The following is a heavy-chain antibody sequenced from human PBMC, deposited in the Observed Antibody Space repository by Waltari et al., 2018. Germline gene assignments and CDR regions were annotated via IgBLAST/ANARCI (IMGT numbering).Heavy chain of an antibody. Sequence: VQMVESGGGLVKPGVSISLHCAASGFTFTPAWLTWVRQAPGKGLEWVGRIKSKSDGAITDFAAPVRGRFSISRDDSQNMVFLQMNSLRTEDTAVYYCTTLDAPWGGWGHGTLVTVSS. CDR3: TTLDAPWGG. CDR1: GFTFTPAW. J-gene: IGHJ4*01. D-gene: IGHD7-27*01. CDR2: IKSKSDGAIT. V-gene: IGHV3-15*01.